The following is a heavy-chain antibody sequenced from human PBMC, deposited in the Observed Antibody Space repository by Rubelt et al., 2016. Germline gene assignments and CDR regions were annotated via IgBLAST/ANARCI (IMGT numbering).Heavy chain of an antibody. CDR2: ISSSTSYI. CDR1: GFTFSSYA. V-gene: IGHV3-21*01. Sequence: ECGGGVVQPGRSLRLSCAASGFTFSSYAMHWVRQAPGKGLEWVSSISSSTSYIYYADSVEGRFTISRDNAKNSLYLQMNNLRVEDTAVYYCARDRKYSSGWTDAFDIWGQGTLVTVSS. J-gene: IGHJ3*02. CDR3: ARDRKYSSGWTDAFDI. D-gene: IGHD6-19*01.